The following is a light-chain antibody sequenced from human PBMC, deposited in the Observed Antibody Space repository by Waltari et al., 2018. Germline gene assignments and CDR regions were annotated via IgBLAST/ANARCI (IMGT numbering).Light chain of an antibody. J-gene: IGLJ2*01. Sequence: SSELTQPPSVSVSPGQTATITCSGDGLGRKYASWYQQTPGQAPTLLIYQDNKRPSGITERFSGSVYGDTATLTISGTQSVDEADYYCQAWGTSVVIFGGGTKLTVL. CDR3: QAWGTSVVI. CDR2: QDN. V-gene: IGLV3-1*01. CDR1: GLGRKY.